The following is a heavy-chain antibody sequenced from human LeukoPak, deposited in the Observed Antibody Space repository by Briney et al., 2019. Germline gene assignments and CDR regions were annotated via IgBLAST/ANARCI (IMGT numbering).Heavy chain of an antibody. CDR1: GYTFINYY. Sequence: GASVKVSCKASGYTFINYYLHWVRQASGQGLEWMGIINPSGGSTSYAQKFQGRVTMTRETSTSTFYMELSSLRSEDTAVYYCAIYSSGSYYNAYWGQGILVTVSS. CDR3: AIYSSGSYYNAY. D-gene: IGHD3-10*01. J-gene: IGHJ4*02. CDR2: INPSGGST. V-gene: IGHV1-46*01.